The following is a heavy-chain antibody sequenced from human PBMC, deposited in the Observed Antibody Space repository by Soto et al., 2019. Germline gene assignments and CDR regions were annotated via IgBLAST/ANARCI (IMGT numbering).Heavy chain of an antibody. V-gene: IGHV4-4*07. J-gene: IGHJ6*02. CDR2: VYSTGGV. Sequence: QMQLHESGPGLVKPSETLSLTCNVSGASVGSFYWSWIRQSAGKGLEWIGRVYSTGGVAYNPALEGRVTISLDRSNHHFSLEIKSVTAADTAVYFCARDLSGTGLDVWGRGTTVSVSS. CDR1: GASVGSFY. D-gene: IGHD1-26*01. CDR3: ARDLSGTGLDV.